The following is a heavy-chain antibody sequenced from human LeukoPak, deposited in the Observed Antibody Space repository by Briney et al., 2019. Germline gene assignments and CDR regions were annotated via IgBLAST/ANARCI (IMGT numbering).Heavy chain of an antibody. CDR1: GFTFSSHW. D-gene: IGHD3-10*01. V-gene: IGHV3-66*01. CDR2: IYSGGNT. J-gene: IGHJ4*02. Sequence: PGGSLRLSCAASGFTFSSHWMSWVRQAPGKGLEWVSFIYSGGNTHYSDSVKGRFTISRDNAKNSLYLQMNSLRAEDTAVYYCARGEYGSGSYHIDYWGQGTLVTVSS. CDR3: ARGEYGSGSYHIDY.